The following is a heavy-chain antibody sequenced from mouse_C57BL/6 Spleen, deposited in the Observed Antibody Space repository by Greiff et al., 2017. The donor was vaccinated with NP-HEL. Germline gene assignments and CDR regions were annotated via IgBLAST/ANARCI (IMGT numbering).Heavy chain of an antibody. V-gene: IGHV1-42*01. D-gene: IGHD4-1*01. CDR2: INPSTGGT. CDR1: GYSFTGYY. Sequence: EVQLQESGPELVKPGASVKISCKASGYSFTGYYMNWVKQSPEKSLEWIGEINPSTGGTTYNQKFKAKATLTVDKSSSTAYMQLKSLTSEDSAVYYCARYPPLGRAMDYWGQGTSVTVSS. CDR3: ARYPPLGRAMDY. J-gene: IGHJ4*01.